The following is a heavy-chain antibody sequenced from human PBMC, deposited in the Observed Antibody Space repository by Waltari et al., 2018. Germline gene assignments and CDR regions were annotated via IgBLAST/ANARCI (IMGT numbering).Heavy chain of an antibody. CDR3: ARVRGDSSGYYHEDY. Sequence: QVQLQESGPGLVKPSETLSLTCTVPGGSISSYYWSWIRQPPGKGLEWIGYIYYSGSTNYNPSLKSRVTISVDTSKNQFSLKLSSVTAADTAVYYCARVRGDSSGYYHEDYWGQGTLVTVSS. D-gene: IGHD3-22*01. CDR2: IYYSGST. CDR1: GGSISSYY. V-gene: IGHV4-59*01. J-gene: IGHJ4*02.